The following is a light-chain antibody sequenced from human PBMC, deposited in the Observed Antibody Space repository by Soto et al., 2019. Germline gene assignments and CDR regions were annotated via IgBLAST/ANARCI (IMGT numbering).Light chain of an antibody. CDR1: SSDVGDYNY. Sequence: QSALTQPASVSGSPGQSITISCTGTSSDVGDYNYVSWYQQHPGKAPKLIIYDVSNRPSVVSIRFSGSKSGNTASLTISGLQAEDEADYYCSSYTSSSTLYVFGPGTKLTVL. CDR3: SSYTSSSTLYV. CDR2: DVS. V-gene: IGLV2-14*03. J-gene: IGLJ1*01.